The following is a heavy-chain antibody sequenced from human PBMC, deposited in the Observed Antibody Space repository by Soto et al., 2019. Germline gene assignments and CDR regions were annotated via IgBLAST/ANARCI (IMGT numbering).Heavy chain of an antibody. CDR1: GYTFTSYG. CDR2: ISAYNGNT. Sequence: QVQLVQSGAEVKKPGASVKVSCKASGYTFTSYGISWVRQAPGQGLEWMGWISAYNGNTNYAHKLQGRVTMTTDTSTSTAYMELRSLRSDDTAVYYCARDRFFSPRGYSSSLSYWGQGTLVTVSS. CDR3: ARDRFFSPRGYSSSLSY. D-gene: IGHD6-6*01. J-gene: IGHJ4*02. V-gene: IGHV1-18*01.